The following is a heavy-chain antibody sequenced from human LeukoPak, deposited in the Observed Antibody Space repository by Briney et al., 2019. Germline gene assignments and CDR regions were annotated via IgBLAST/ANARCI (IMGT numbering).Heavy chain of an antibody. CDR1: GFTFSSYS. Sequence: GGSLRLSCEASGFTFSSYSMNWVRQAPGKGVEGVSSISINSSSIYYSDSVNGRFTISIDNAKSSLYLQMNSLRAEDTAVYYCARDPEYSSSSREFDYWGQGTLVTVSS. D-gene: IGHD6-6*01. J-gene: IGHJ4*02. CDR3: ARDPEYSSSSREFDY. CDR2: ISINSSSI. V-gene: IGHV3-21*01.